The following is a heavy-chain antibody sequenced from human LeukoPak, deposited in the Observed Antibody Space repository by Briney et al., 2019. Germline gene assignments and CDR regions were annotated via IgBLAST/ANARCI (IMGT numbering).Heavy chain of an antibody. CDR2: IWYDGSNK. J-gene: IGHJ4*02. V-gene: IGHV3-33*06. Sequence: PGGSLRLSCAASGFTFSSYGMHWVRQAPGKGLEWVAVIWYDGSNKYYADSVKGRFTISRDNSKNTLYLQMNSLRAEVTAVYYCAKGSLVWWLPPPDYFDYWGQGTLVTVSS. CDR1: GFTFSSYG. D-gene: IGHD5-12*01. CDR3: AKGSLVWWLPPPDYFDY.